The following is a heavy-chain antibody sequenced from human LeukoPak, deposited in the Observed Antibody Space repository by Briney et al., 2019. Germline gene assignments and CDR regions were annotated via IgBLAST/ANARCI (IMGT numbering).Heavy chain of an antibody. J-gene: IGHJ5*02. CDR2: IYYSGST. D-gene: IGHD6-13*01. CDR3: ARHEGYSSSWYEHWFDP. CDR1: GGSISSYY. Sequence: SETLSLTCTVSGGSISSYYWSWIRQPPGKGLEWIGYIYYSGSTSHNPSLKSRVTISVDTSKNQFSLKLSSVTAADTAVYYCARHEGYSSSWYEHWFDPWGQGTLVTVSS. V-gene: IGHV4-59*08.